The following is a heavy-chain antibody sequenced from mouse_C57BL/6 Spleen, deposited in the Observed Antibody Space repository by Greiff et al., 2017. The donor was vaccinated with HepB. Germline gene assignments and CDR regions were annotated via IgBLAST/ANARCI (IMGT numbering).Heavy chain of an antibody. J-gene: IGHJ3*01. V-gene: IGHV1-82*01. Sequence: VKLQQSGPELVKPGASVKISCKASGYAFSSSWMNWVKQRPGKGLEWIGRIYPGDGDTNYNGKFKGKATLTADKSSSTAYMQLSSLTSEDSAVYFCAGDFYYGSSSFAYWGQGTLVTVSA. D-gene: IGHD1-1*01. CDR3: AGDFYYGSSSFAY. CDR1: GYAFSSSW. CDR2: IYPGDGDT.